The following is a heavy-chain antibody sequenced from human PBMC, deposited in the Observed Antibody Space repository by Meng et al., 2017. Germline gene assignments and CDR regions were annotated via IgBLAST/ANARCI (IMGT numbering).Heavy chain of an antibody. D-gene: IGHD3-10*01. Sequence: EGQLVEAGGGLVKPGGSLRLSCAAAGFTFSNAWMSWVRQAPGKGLEWVGRIKSKTDGGTTDYAAPVKGRFTISRDDSKNTLYLQMNSLKTEDTAVYYCTTGYYGSGYFDYWGQGTLVTVSS. CDR3: TTGYYGSGYFDY. V-gene: IGHV3-15*01. J-gene: IGHJ4*02. CDR2: IKSKTDGGTT. CDR1: GFTFSNAW.